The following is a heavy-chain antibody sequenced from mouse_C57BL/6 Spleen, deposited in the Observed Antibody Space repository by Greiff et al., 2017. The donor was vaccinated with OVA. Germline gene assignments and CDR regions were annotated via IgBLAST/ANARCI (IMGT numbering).Heavy chain of an antibody. J-gene: IGHJ2*01. D-gene: IGHD3-2*02. CDR3: ASLTAQSDY. V-gene: IGHV1-64*01. CDR1: GYTFTSYW. Sequence: QVHVKQPGAELVKPGASVKLSCKASGYTFTSYWMHWVKQRPGQGLEWIGMIHPNSGSTNYNEKFKSKATLTVDKSSSTAYMQLSSLTSEDSAVYYCASLTAQSDYWGQGTTLTVSS. CDR2: IHPNSGST.